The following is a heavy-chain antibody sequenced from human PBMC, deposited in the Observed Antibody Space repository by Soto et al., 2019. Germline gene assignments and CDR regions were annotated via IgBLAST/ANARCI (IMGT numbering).Heavy chain of an antibody. CDR1: GYTLTELS. CDR3: ATGDCSSTSCYGPYYYYMDV. J-gene: IGHJ6*03. D-gene: IGHD2-2*01. V-gene: IGHV1-24*01. CDR2: FDPEDGET. Sequence: ASVKVSCKVSGYTLTELSMHWVRQAPGKGLEWMGGFDPEDGETIYAQKFQGRVTMTEDTSTDTAYMELSSLRSEDTAVYYCATGDCSSTSCYGPYYYYMDVRGKGTTVTVSS.